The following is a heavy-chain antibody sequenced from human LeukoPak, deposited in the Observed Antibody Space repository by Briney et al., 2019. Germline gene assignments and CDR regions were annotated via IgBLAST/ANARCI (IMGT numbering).Heavy chain of an antibody. Sequence: PGGSLRLSCAASGFTFSSYAMPWVRQAPGKGLEWVANIKQDGSEKYYVDSVKGRFTISRDNAKNSLYLQMNSLRAEDTAVYYCARGEQLWSCWGQGTLVTVSS. CDR2: IKQDGSEK. J-gene: IGHJ4*02. V-gene: IGHV3-7*02. D-gene: IGHD5-18*01. CDR1: GFTFSSYA. CDR3: ARGEQLWSC.